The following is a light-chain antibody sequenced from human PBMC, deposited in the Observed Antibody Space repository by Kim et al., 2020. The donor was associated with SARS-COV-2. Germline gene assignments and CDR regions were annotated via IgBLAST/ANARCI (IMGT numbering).Light chain of an antibody. CDR3: QVWDGGSDHWV. V-gene: IGLV3-21*04. Sequence: TALITYGEDNIKSKSGNRYQRKPGQAPVAVMYSDSDRPSGMPERFYGSNSGNTATLTITSVEAGDEAAYYCQVWDGGSDHWVFGGGTQLTVL. CDR2: SDS. CDR1: NIKSKS. J-gene: IGLJ3*02.